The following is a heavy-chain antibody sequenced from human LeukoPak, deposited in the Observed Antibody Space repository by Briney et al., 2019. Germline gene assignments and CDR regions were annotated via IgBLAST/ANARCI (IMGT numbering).Heavy chain of an antibody. Sequence: GGSLRLSCVASGFPFSSYWMTWVRQAPGKGLEWVANIKQDGSKKSYVDSVKGRFTISRDNAKNTLYLQMNSLRAEDTAVYYCAKSSSTTPFQHWGQGTLVTVSS. V-gene: IGHV3-7*03. CDR1: GFPFSSYW. D-gene: IGHD2-2*01. CDR2: IKQDGSKK. CDR3: AKSSSTTPFQH. J-gene: IGHJ1*01.